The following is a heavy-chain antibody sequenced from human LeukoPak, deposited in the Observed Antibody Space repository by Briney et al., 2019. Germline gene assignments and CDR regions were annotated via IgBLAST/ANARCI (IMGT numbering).Heavy chain of an antibody. CDR2: IFDTVST. Sequence: SETLSLNCTISGGSIGSYYWSWIRQPPGKALEWIGYIFDTVSTKYNPSLKSRVTISVDTSKNQFSLKLTSVTTADTAVYYCAREVLSTYSRASGYFFDYWGHGTLVTVSS. CDR3: AREVLSTYSRASGYFFDY. CDR1: GGSIGSYY. V-gene: IGHV4-59*01. J-gene: IGHJ4*01. D-gene: IGHD3-22*01.